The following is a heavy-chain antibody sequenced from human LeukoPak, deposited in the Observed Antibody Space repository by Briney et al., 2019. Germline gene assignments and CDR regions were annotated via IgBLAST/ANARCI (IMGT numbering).Heavy chain of an antibody. D-gene: IGHD4-17*01. J-gene: IGHJ4*02. V-gene: IGHV5-51*01. CDR3: VRGNQKYGDYVRD. CDR1: GYTFNNNY. Sequence: GESLKISCKASGYTFNNNYIAWVRQMSGKGLEWMGIIYPGDSDTRYSPSFQGHVTISADESISTAYLQWSRVTATDSAMYYCVRGNQKYGDYVRDWGQGTLVTISS. CDR2: IYPGDSDT.